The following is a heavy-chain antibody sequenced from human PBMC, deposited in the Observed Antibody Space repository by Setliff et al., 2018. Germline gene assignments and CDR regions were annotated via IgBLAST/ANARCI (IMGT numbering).Heavy chain of an antibody. V-gene: IGHV3-23*03. J-gene: IGHJ4*02. D-gene: IGHD6-13*01. CDR3: AKCSSWYGRYPHFNY. CDR2: ISSDAGSI. CDR1: GFTFSSDA. Sequence: GGSLRLSCAASGFTFSSDAMTWVRLAPGKGLEWVSIISSDAGSIYYANSVKGRFTISRDNSNNMLYLQMSSLRAEDTAVYYCAKCSSWYGRYPHFNYWGQGTLVTV.